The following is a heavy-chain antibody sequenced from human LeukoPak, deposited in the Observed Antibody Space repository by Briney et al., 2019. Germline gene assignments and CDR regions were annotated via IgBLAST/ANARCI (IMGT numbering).Heavy chain of an antibody. CDR3: ANHYSSSWLNYYYYYMDV. CDR2: ISGSGGGSGGST. V-gene: IGHV3-23*01. J-gene: IGHJ6*03. CDR1: GFTFSSYA. Sequence: GGSLRLSCAASGFTFSSYAMSWVRQAPGKGLEWVSGISGSGGGSGGSTYYADSVKGRFTISRDNSKNTLYLQMNSLRAEDTAVYYCANHYSSSWLNYYYYYMDVWGKGTTVTISS. D-gene: IGHD6-13*01.